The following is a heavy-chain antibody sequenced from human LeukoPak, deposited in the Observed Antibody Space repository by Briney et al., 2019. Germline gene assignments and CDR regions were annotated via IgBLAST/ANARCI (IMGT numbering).Heavy chain of an antibody. CDR2: IYYSGST. CDR1: GGSISSGDYY. Sequence: PSETLSLTCTVSGGSISSGDYYWSWIRQPPGKGLEWIGYIYYSGSTYYNPSLKSRVTISVDTSKNQFSLKLSSVTAADTAVYYCAREYSYGWVGIYYFDYWGQGTLVTVSS. V-gene: IGHV4-30-4*01. J-gene: IGHJ4*02. D-gene: IGHD5-18*01. CDR3: AREYSYGWVGIYYFDY.